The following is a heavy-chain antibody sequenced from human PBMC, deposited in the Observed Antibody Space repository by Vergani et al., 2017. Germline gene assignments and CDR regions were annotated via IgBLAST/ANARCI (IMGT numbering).Heavy chain of an antibody. D-gene: IGHD6-6*01. CDR2: IRHDGIT. V-gene: IGHV4-34*01. CDR1: GGSFNDYW. Sequence: QAQLQHWGAGLLKPSETLSLTCAIYGGSFNDYWWTWIRQPPGKGLEWIGEIRHDGITHYSPSLKSRVTISVDTSKNQFSLKLSSVTAADTAVYYCARADSSSRVHYFDYWGQGTLVTVSS. CDR3: ARADSSSRVHYFDY. J-gene: IGHJ4*02.